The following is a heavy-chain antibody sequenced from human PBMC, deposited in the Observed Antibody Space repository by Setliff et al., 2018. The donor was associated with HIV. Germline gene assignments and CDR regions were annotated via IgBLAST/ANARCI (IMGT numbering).Heavy chain of an antibody. Sequence: RDPPGQGLEWIGDISTFRGTNYSPSLQSRVTISMDTSKNQLSLNLSSATAADTAVYYCSRGTFGGVIAQYYFDYWGQGTLVTVSS. D-gene: IGHD3-16*02. J-gene: IGHJ4*02. CDR2: ISTFRGT. V-gene: IGHV4-4*09. CDR3: SRGTFGGVIAQYYFDY.